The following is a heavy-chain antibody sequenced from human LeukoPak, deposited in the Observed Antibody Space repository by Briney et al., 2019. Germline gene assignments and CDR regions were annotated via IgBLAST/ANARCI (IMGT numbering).Heavy chain of an antibody. D-gene: IGHD3-10*01. CDR3: ARGAYGSGSYGDNWFDP. V-gene: IGHV3-66*01. CDR2: IYSGGST. J-gene: IGHJ5*02. CDR1: GLTVSSNY. Sequence: GGSLRLSCAASGLTVSSNYMNWVRQAPGRGLEWVSVIYSGGSTYYADSVKGRFTISRDNSKNTLYLQMNSLRAEDTAVYYCARGAYGSGSYGDNWFDPWGQGTLVTVSS.